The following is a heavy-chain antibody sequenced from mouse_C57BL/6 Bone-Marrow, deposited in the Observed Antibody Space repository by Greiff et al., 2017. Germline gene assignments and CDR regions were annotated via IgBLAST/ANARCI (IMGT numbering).Heavy chain of an antibody. CDR2: INPGSGGT. CDR3: ARERPYYSNYGFAY. Sequence: VKLQESGAELVRPGTSVKVSCKASGYAFTNYLIEWVKQRPGQGLEWIGVINPGSGGTNYNEKFKGKATLTADKSSSTAYMQLSSLTSEDSAVYFCARERPYYSNYGFAYWGQGTLVTVSA. V-gene: IGHV1-54*01. CDR1: GYAFTNYL. J-gene: IGHJ3*01. D-gene: IGHD2-5*01.